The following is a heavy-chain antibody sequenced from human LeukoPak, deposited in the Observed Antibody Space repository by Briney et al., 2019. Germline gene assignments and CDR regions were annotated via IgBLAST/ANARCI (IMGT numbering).Heavy chain of an antibody. CDR2: VNPDTGNT. Sequence: ASVKVSCKAAGYSFTTFHINWVRQAPGQGPEWMGWVNPDTGNTGFAQKFQGRVTITQNSSVTTVYMELSSLTSEDTAVYYCARDAYYYGSGSYYPLAYYYYMDVWGKGTTVTISS. V-gene: IGHV1-8*03. CDR1: GYSFTTFH. CDR3: ARDAYYYGSGSYYPLAYYYYMDV. J-gene: IGHJ6*03. D-gene: IGHD3-10*01.